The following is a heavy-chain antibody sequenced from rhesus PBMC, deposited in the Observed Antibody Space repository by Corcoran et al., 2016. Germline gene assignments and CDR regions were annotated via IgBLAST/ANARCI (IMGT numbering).Heavy chain of an antibody. J-gene: IGHJ4*01. CDR3: AIDRGGSWGSIDY. Sequence: QVQLQESGPGVVKPSETLSLTCAVSGGSISDSYRWGWIRQPPGKGLEWIGYIYGSSTSTNYNPSLKSRVTISKDTSKNQFSLKLSSVTAADTAVYYCAIDRGGSWGSIDYWGQGVLVTVSS. CDR2: IYGSSTST. D-gene: IGHD6-25*01. V-gene: IGHV4S10*01. CDR1: GGSISDSYR.